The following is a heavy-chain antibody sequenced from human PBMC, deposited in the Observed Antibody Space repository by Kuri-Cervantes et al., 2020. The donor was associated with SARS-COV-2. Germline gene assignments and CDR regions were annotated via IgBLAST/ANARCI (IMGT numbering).Heavy chain of an antibody. Sequence: GSLRLSCTVSGGSISSGSYYWSWIRQPPGKGLEWIGYIYYSGSTNYNPSLKSRVTISVDTSKNQFSLKLSSVTAADTAVYYCARLFYDSSGYYGYFDYWGQGTLVTVSS. D-gene: IGHD3-22*01. J-gene: IGHJ4*02. CDR1: GGSISSGSYY. CDR2: IYYSGST. CDR3: ARLFYDSSGYYGYFDY. V-gene: IGHV4-61*01.